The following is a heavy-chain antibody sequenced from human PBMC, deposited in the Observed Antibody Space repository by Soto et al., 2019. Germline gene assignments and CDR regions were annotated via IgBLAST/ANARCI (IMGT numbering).Heavy chain of an antibody. CDR3: ARSEATALDY. CDR1: GGSFSGYC. CDR2: AHHSGRT. V-gene: IGHV4-34*01. Sequence: PSETLSLTCAVDGGSFSGYCWTRIRQPPGKGLEWIGEAHHSGRTNYNPSLKSRVTISVDRSQNHFSLQLTSVTAADTAVYYCARSEATALDYWGQGTLVTVSS. J-gene: IGHJ4*02.